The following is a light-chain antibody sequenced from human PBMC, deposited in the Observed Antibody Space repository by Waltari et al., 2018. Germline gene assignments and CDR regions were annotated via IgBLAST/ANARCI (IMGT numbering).Light chain of an antibody. J-gene: IGKJ5*01. V-gene: IGKV1-NL1*01. CDR2: AAS. CDR1: QGISNS. Sequence: DIQMTQSPSSLSASVGNRVTITWRASQGISNSLAWYQQKPGKAPKLLVYAASRLESGVPSRFSGSGSGTDYTLTIISLQPEDFATYYCQQYYNTPRITFGQGTRLEIK. CDR3: QQYYNTPRIT.